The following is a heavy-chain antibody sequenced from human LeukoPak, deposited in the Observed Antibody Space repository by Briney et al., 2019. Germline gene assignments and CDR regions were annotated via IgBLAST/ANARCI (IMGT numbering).Heavy chain of an antibody. D-gene: IGHD3-3*01. Sequence: ASVKVSCKASGYTFTSYGISWVRQAPGQGLEWMGWISAYNGNTNYAQKLKGRVTMTTDTSTSTAYMELRSLRSDDTAVYYCAREAHYDFWSGYSAYFDYWGQGTLVTVSS. CDR3: AREAHYDFWSGYSAYFDY. CDR2: ISAYNGNT. J-gene: IGHJ4*02. V-gene: IGHV1-18*01. CDR1: GYTFTSYG.